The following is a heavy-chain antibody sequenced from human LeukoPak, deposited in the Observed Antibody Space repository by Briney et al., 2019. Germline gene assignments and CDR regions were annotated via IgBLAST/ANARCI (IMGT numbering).Heavy chain of an antibody. V-gene: IGHV1-2*02. CDR3: EATGDYFDY. J-gene: IGHJ4*02. CDR2: INLNSGGT. Sequence: ASVKVSCKASGYTFTGYYMHWVRQAPGQGLEWMAWINLNSGGTNYAQKFQGRVTMTRDTSISTAYMELSRLTSDDTAVYYCEATGDYFDYWGQGSLVTVSS. D-gene: IGHD5-12*01. CDR1: GYTFTGYY.